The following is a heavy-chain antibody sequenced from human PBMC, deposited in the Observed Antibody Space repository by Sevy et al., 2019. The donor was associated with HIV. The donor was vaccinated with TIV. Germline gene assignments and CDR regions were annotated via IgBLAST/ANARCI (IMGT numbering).Heavy chain of an antibody. J-gene: IGHJ1*01. D-gene: IGHD1-1*01. V-gene: IGHV3-30-3*01. CDR3: ALERLSSDVAEYFQN. Sequence: GGSLRLSCAASGFTFNRYSMHWVRQAPGKGLGWVATISYDATNKHYADSVKGRFTISRDNFQNSLFLQMDSLRPEDTSVYYCALERLSSDVAEYFQNWGRGTLVTVSS. CDR1: GFTFNRYS. CDR2: ISYDATNK.